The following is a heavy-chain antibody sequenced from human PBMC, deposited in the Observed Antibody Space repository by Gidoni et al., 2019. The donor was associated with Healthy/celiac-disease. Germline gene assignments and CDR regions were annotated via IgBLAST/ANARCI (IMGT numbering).Heavy chain of an antibody. V-gene: IGHV1-69*01. Sequence: QVQLVQSGAEVKKPVSSVKVSCKSSGCTFSSYAISWFRQPPGQGLEWMGGIIPICGTANYAQKFQGRVTITADESTSTAYMELSSLRSEDTAVYYCARGAQDIVVVPAAIPAHYYYYYGMDVWGQGTTVTVSS. J-gene: IGHJ6*02. CDR2: IIPICGTA. CDR1: GCTFSSYA. CDR3: ARGAQDIVVVPAAIPAHYYYYYGMDV. D-gene: IGHD2-2*01.